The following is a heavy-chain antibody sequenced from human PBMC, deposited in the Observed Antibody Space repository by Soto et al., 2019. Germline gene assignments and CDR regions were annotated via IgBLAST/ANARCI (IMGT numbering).Heavy chain of an antibody. D-gene: IGHD5-12*01. J-gene: IGHJ4*02. V-gene: IGHV4-59*01. Sequence: SETLSLTCTVSGGSIISYYWSWIRQPPGKGLEWIGYIYYSGSTNYNPSLKSRVTISVDTSKNQFSLKLSSVTAADTAVYYCARWGYNYLDYWGQGTLVTVSS. CDR1: GGSIISYY. CDR3: ARWGYNYLDY. CDR2: IYYSGST.